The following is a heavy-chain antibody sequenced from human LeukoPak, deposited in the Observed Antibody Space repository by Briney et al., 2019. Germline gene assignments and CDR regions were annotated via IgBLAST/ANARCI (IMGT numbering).Heavy chain of an antibody. J-gene: IGHJ4*02. CDR3: CREVGHWNDLDF. D-gene: IGHD1-1*01. CDR1: GYRFTSYG. Sequence: GASVKVSCKASGYRFTSYGITWVRQAPGQGLEWMGWISTYSGNTDYAQKLHDRVTMTTDTSTSTAYLELRSLSYDDTAVYYCCREVGHWNDLDFWGQGTLVTVSS. CDR2: ISTYSGNT. V-gene: IGHV1-18*01.